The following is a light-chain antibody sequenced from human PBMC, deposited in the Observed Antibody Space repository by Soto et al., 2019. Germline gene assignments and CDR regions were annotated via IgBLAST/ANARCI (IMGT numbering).Light chain of an antibody. Sequence: EIVLTQSPGTLSLSPGDRATLSCRASQSISGYLAWYQQRPGQAPRLLIYDVSNRATGIPARFSGSGSGTDFTLTISSLEPEDFAVYYCQQRSYWPPFTFGPGTKVDIK. CDR3: QQRSYWPPFT. J-gene: IGKJ3*01. CDR2: DVS. CDR1: QSISGY. V-gene: IGKV3-11*01.